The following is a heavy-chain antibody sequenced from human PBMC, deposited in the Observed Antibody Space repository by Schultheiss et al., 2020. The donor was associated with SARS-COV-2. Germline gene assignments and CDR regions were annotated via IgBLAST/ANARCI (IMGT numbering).Heavy chain of an antibody. Sequence: SQTLSLTCAVYGGSFSGYYWSWIRQPPGKGLEWIGSIYYSGSTYYNPSLRSRVTISADTSKNQFSLQLNSVTPEDTAVYYCARERQQLVTLGLFLEHGMDVWGQGTTVTVSS. V-gene: IGHV4-34*01. D-gene: IGHD6-13*01. CDR3: ARERQQLVTLGLFLEHGMDV. CDR2: IYYSGST. J-gene: IGHJ6*02. CDR1: GGSFSGYY.